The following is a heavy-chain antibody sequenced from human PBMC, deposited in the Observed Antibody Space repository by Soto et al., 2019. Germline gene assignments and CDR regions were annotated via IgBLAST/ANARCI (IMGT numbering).Heavy chain of an antibody. D-gene: IGHD5-18*01. CDR2: TYYESKWTN. CDR1: GDSVSSSGVA. Sequence: QVQLQQSGPGLMKPSQTLSLTCAISGDSVSSSGVAWNWIRQSPSRGLEWLGRTYYESKWTNDYPASVKSRITINPDTSKNQFSLPLNSVTPEDTAVYYCARGRNSAFDYWGQGTLVTVSS. J-gene: IGHJ4*02. V-gene: IGHV6-1*01. CDR3: ARGRNSAFDY.